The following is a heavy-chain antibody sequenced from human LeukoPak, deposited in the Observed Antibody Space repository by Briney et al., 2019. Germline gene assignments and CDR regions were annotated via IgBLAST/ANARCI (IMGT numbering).Heavy chain of an antibody. CDR2: ISSSSSYI. Sequence: PGGSLRLSCAASGFTFSSYSMNWVRQAPGKGLEWVSSISSSSSYIYYADSVKGRFTISRDNAKNSLYLQMNSLRAEDTAVYYCARDDLRPADRDYYYYGMDVWGQGTTVTVSS. V-gene: IGHV3-21*01. CDR1: GFTFSSYS. CDR3: ARDDLRPADRDYYYYGMDV. J-gene: IGHJ6*02.